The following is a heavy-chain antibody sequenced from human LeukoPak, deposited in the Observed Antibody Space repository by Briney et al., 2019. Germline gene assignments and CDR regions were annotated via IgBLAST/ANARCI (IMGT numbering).Heavy chain of an antibody. J-gene: IGHJ4*02. Sequence: GGSLRLSCAVSGFTFDDYAMHWVRQVPGKGLEWVSGINWNSGSIGYADSVKGRFTISRDNAKNSLYLQMNSLRAEDTALYYCAKDFFGSGSLLYYFDYWGQGTLVTVSS. CDR3: AKDFFGSGSLLYYFDY. CDR2: INWNSGSI. V-gene: IGHV3-9*01. D-gene: IGHD3-10*01. CDR1: GFTFDDYA.